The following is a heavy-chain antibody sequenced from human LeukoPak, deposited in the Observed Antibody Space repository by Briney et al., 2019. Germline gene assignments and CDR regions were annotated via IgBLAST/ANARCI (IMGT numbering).Heavy chain of an antibody. D-gene: IGHD3-22*01. CDR3: ARGYDSSGYYADYFDY. CDR2: ISYDGSNK. Sequence: PGGSLRLSCAASGFTFSSYAMHWVRQAPGKGLEWVAVISYDGSNKYYADSVKGRFTISRDNSKNTLYLQMNSPRAEDTAVYYCARGYDSSGYYADYFDYWGQGTLVTVSS. J-gene: IGHJ4*02. V-gene: IGHV3-30-3*01. CDR1: GFTFSSYA.